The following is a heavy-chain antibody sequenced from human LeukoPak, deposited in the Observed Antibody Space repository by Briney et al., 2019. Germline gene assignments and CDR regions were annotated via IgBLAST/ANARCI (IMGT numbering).Heavy chain of an antibody. D-gene: IGHD2-2*01. V-gene: IGHV4-34*01. J-gene: IGHJ6*03. CDR2: INHSGST. Sequence: SETLSLTCAVYGGSFSGYCWSWIRQPPGKGLEWIGEINHSGSTNYNPSLKSRVTISVDTSKNQFSLKLSSVTAADTAVYYCARERSHCSSTSCYGVAPYYYMDVWGKGTTVTVSS. CDR1: GGSFSGYC. CDR3: ARERSHCSSTSCYGVAPYYYMDV.